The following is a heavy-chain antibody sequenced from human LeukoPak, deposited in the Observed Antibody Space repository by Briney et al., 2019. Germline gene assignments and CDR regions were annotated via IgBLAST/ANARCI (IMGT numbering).Heavy chain of an antibody. CDR3: AKPRLRGGYLFDY. D-gene: IGHD5-12*01. V-gene: IGHV3-30*18. CDR1: GFTFSSYG. CDR2: VSDDGSNK. Sequence: PGRSLRLSCAASGFTFSSYGMHWVRQAPGKGLEWMAVVSDDGSNKYYEDSARGRFTISRDNSKNTLYLQMSSLRDEDTAVYYCAKPRLRGGYLFDYWGQGTLVTVSS. J-gene: IGHJ4*02.